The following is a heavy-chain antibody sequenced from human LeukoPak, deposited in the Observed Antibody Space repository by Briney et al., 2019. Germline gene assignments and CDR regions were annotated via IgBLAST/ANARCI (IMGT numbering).Heavy chain of an antibody. CDR2: ISSNGGST. CDR1: GFTFSSYA. J-gene: IGHJ3*02. D-gene: IGHD3-10*01. Sequence: GGSLRLSCAASGFTFSSYAMHWVRQAPGKGLEYVSAISSNGGSTYYANSVKGRFTISRDNSKNTLYLQMGSLRAEDMAVYYYARDSGDDAFDIWGQGTMVTVSS. V-gene: IGHV3-64*01. CDR3: ARDSGDDAFDI.